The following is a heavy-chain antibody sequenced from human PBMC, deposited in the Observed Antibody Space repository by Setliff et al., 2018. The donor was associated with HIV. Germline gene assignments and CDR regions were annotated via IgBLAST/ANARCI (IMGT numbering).Heavy chain of an antibody. CDR3: ARDSRGSGNFDF. V-gene: IGHV4-4*08. D-gene: IGHD3-10*01. CDR1: GVSSSSYH. CDR2: VDTRGYA. Sequence: ASETLSLTCTVSGVSSSSYHWSWLRQSPEKGLEWIGYVDTRGYAYYNPFFESRGTISRDMSKNQFSLRLTSVTAADTAVYYCARDSRGSGNFDFWGQGTQVTVSS. J-gene: IGHJ4*02.